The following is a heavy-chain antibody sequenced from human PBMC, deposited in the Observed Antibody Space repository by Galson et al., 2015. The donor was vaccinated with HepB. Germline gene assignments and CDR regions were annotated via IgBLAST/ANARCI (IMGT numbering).Heavy chain of an antibody. V-gene: IGHV4-59*01. D-gene: IGHD2-21*02. CDR3: ARETPTGGDWSYFDY. Sequence: SEPLSLTCTVSGGSISNYYWSWIRQPPGKGLEWIGYIYNRGSTNYNPSLKSRVTISVDTSKKQFSLKLSSVTAADTAVYYCARETPTGGDWSYFDYWGQGTLVTVSS. CDR2: IYNRGST. CDR1: GGSISNYY. J-gene: IGHJ4*02.